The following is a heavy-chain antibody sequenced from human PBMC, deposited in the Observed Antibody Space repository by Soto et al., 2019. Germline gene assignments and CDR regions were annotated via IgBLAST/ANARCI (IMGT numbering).Heavy chain of an antibody. CDR2: ISTNNGNT. J-gene: IGHJ6*02. CDR1: GYTFTSYG. D-gene: IGHD6-13*01. CDR3: AREAAANANYYYGMDV. Sequence: ASVKVSCKASGYTFTSYGISWVRQAPGQGLEWMGWISTNNGNTNYAQKFQGWVTMTRDTSISTAYMELSRLRSDDTAVYYCAREAAANANYYYGMDVWGQGTTVTVSS. V-gene: IGHV1-18*01.